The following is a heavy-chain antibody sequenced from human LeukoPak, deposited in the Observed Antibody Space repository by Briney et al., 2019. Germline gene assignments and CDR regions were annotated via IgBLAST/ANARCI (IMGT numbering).Heavy chain of an antibody. D-gene: IGHD3-22*01. J-gene: IGHJ6*03. V-gene: IGHV3-21*01. Sequence: GGSLRLSCAASGFTFSSYSMNWVRQAPGKGLEWVSSISSSSSYIYYADSVKGRFTISRDNAKNSLYLQMNSLRAEDTAVYYCARVRADYYDSSGYLTYYYYMDVWGKGTTVTVSS. CDR2: ISSSSSYI. CDR3: ARVRADYYDSSGYLTYYYYMDV. CDR1: GFTFSSYS.